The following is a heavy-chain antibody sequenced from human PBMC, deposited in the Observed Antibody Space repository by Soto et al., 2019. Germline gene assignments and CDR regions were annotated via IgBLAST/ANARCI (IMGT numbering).Heavy chain of an antibody. J-gene: IGHJ1*01. CDR1: GFTFSTYA. Sequence: GGSLRLSCAASGFTFSTYAMSWVRQAPGKGLEWVSAISVSGCSTYYADSVKGRFTISRDNSKNTLYLQMNSLRAEDTAVYYCAKDPYDSSGYYYPAAEYFQHWGQGTLVTVSS. CDR3: AKDPYDSSGYYYPAAEYFQH. CDR2: ISVSGCST. D-gene: IGHD3-22*01. V-gene: IGHV3-23*01.